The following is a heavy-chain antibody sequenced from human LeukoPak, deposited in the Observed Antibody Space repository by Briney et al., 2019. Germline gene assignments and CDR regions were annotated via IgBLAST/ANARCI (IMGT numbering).Heavy chain of an antibody. Sequence: GGSLRLSCAASGFTFSNAWMSWVRQAPGKGLEWVSVIYSGGGTYYADSVKGRFTISSDSSKSTLYLQLNSLRPEDTAVYYCATEFYGDLTQWGQGTLVTVSS. V-gene: IGHV3-66*02. CDR3: ATEFYGDLTQ. CDR2: IYSGGGT. CDR1: GFTFSNAW. J-gene: IGHJ4*02. D-gene: IGHD4-17*01.